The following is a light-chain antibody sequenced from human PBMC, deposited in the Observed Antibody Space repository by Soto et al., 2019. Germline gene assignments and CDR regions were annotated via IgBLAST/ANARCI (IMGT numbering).Light chain of an antibody. Sequence: EIVMTQSPATLSVSPGERATLSCRASQSVSSNLARYQQKPGQAPRLLIYVASTRSTGIPARFSGSGSGTEVPLTISSLQYEDFAVDYCQQYNNWPPWTFGHGTKVEIK. CDR1: QSVSSN. CDR2: VAS. CDR3: QQYNNWPPWT. J-gene: IGKJ1*01. V-gene: IGKV3-15*01.